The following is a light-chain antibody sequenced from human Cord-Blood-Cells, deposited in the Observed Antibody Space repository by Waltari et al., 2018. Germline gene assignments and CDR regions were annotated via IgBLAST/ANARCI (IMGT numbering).Light chain of an antibody. Sequence: EIVMTQYPATLSVSPGERAPLPCRASQSVSSNLAWYQQKPGQAPRLLIYGASTRATGIPARFSGSGSGTEFTLTISSLQSEDFAVYYCQQYNNWPSLTFGGGTKVEIK. J-gene: IGKJ4*01. CDR2: GAS. CDR1: QSVSSN. V-gene: IGKV3-15*01. CDR3: QQYNNWPSLT.